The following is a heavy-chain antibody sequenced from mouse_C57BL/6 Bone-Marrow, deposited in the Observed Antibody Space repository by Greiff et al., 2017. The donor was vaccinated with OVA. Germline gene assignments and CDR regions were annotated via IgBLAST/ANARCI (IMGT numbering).Heavy chain of an antibody. Sequence: EVQLQQSGAELVRPGASVKLSCTASGFNIKDDYMPWVKPRPEQGLEWIGRIDPENGDTEYASKFQGKATITADTSSNTAYLQLSSLTSEDTAVYYCTAYYYGSSYWGQGTTLTVSS. CDR3: TAYYYGSSY. CDR2: IDPENGDT. V-gene: IGHV14-4*01. D-gene: IGHD1-1*01. CDR1: GFNIKDDY. J-gene: IGHJ2*01.